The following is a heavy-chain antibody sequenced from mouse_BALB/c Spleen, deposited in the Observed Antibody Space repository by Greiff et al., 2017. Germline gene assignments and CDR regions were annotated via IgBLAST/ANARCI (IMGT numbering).Heavy chain of an antibody. CDR3: TRCDGYYNYAMDY. CDR1: GYTFTSYW. CDR2: IYPSDSST. D-gene: IGHD2-3*01. Sequence: QVQLQQPGAELVRPGASVKLSCKASGYTFTSYWINWVKQRPGQGLEWIGNIYPSDSSTNYNQKFKDKATLTVDKSSSTAYMQLSSPTSEDSAVYYCTRCDGYYNYAMDYWGQGTSVTVSS. J-gene: IGHJ4*01. V-gene: IGHV1-69*02.